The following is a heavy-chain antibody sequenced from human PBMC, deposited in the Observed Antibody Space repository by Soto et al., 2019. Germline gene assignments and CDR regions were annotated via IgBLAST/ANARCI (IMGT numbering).Heavy chain of an antibody. CDR1: GFTFSSYA. V-gene: IGHV3-23*01. D-gene: IGHD4-17*01. Sequence: GGSLRLSCAASGFTFSSYAMSWVRQAPGKGLEWVSAISGSGGSTYYADSVKGRFTISRDNSKNTLYLQMNSLRAEDTAVYYCAKYKSSGDYGDAAGFFDYWGQGTLVTVSS. CDR3: AKYKSSGDYGDAAGFFDY. J-gene: IGHJ4*02. CDR2: ISGSGGST.